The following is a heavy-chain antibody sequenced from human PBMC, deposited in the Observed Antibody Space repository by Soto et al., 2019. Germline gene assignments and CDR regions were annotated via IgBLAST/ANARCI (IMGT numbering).Heavy chain of an antibody. V-gene: IGHV3-23*01. J-gene: IGHJ5*01. CDR1: GLNFRYYA. D-gene: IGHD6-6*01. CDR2: INDNGDST. Sequence: GSLRVFGASSGLNFRYYAMNMVRQAPGKGLEWVSSINDNGDSTHYADSVKGRFTISRDNSKNTLYLQMNSLTAEDTAVYFCAKASNSSPWFDSWLESWGQGTLAT. CDR3: AKASNSSPWFDSWLES.